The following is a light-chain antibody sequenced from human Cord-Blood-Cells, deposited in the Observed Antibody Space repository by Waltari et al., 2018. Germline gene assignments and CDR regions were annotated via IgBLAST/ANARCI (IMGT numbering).Light chain of an antibody. CDR2: DVS. V-gene: IGLV2-14*01. CDR3: SSYTSSSTSV. CDR1: SSDVGGYNY. J-gene: IGLJ3*02. Sequence: QSALTQPASVSGSPGQSITISCTGTSSDVGGYNYVSWYQQHPGKAPKLMIYDVSKRTSGVSNRFAGSKYGNTASLTISGLQAEDEADYYSSSYTSSSTSVFGGGTKLTVL.